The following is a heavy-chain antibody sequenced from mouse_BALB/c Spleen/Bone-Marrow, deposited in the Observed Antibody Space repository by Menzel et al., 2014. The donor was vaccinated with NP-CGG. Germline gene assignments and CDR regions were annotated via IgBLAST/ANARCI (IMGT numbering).Heavy chain of an antibody. CDR1: GYVFTDYW. CDR2: IFPVNADT. CDR3: ARYATGSFAY. J-gene: IGHJ3*01. D-gene: IGHD1-1*01. V-gene: IGHV1-80*01. Sequence: VQLQQSGAELVRPGSSVKISCKASGYVFTDYWMNWLRQRPGQGLEWIGQIFPVNADTNYKANFKDKVTLTADKSSTTVYMQLNSLTSEDSAVYFCARYATGSFAYWGQGTLVTVSA.